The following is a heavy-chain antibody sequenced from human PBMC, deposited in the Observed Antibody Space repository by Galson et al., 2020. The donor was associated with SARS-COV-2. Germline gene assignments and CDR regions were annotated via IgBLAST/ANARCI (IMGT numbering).Heavy chain of an antibody. CDR2: TYYRSKWYN. CDR3: ARTPIIPLFGVVVKPLYGMDV. V-gene: IGHV6-1*01. CDR1: GDSVSSNSAA. J-gene: IGHJ6*02. D-gene: IGHD3-3*01. Sequence: SQTLSLTCAISGDSVSSNSAAWNWIRQSPSRGLEWLGRTYYRSKWYNDYAVSVKSRITINPDTSKNQFSLQLNSVTPEDTAVYYCARTPIIPLFGVVVKPLYGMDVWGQGTTVTVSS.